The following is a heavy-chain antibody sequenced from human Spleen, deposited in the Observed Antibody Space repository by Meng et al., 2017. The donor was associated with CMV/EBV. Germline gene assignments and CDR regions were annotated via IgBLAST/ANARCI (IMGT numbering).Heavy chain of an antibody. Sequence: GESLKISCAASGFNFRSFAMHWVRQAPGKGLEWVAVIWYDGSNKYYADSVKGRFTISRDNFRKTLYLQMNSLRAEDTAVYYCARGGVDSTTIFGVVILKKTNYYYYGMDVWGQGTTVTVSS. V-gene: IGHV3-33*01. D-gene: IGHD3-3*01. CDR2: IWYDGSNK. CDR3: ARGGVDSTTIFGVVILKKTNYYYYGMDV. CDR1: GFNFRSFA. J-gene: IGHJ6*02.